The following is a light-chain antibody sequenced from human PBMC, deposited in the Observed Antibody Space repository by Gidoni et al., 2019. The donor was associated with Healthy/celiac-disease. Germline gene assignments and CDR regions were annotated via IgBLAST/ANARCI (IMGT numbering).Light chain of an antibody. J-gene: IGLJ3*02. CDR3: SSYTSSSRV. CDR2: EVS. V-gene: IGLV2-14*01. CDR1: SSDVGGYNY. Sequence: QSALTQPASVSGSPGQSIPISCTGTSSDVGGYNYVSWYQQHPGKAPKLMIYEVSNRPSGVPDRFSGSKSGNTASLTISGLQAEDEADYYCSSYTSSSRVFGGGTRLTVL.